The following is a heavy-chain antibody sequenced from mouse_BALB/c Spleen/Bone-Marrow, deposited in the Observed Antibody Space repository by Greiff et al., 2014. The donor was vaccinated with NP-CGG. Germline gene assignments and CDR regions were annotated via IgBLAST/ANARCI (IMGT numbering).Heavy chain of an antibody. J-gene: IGHJ4*01. CDR1: GYSITSGYY. D-gene: IGHD2-1*01. CDR3: ARGEGKDGGGRDD. CDR2: ISYDGSN. V-gene: IGHV3-6*02. Sequence: EVQLQQSGPGLVKPSQSLSLTCSVTGYSITSGYYWNWIRQFPGNKLEWMGYISYDGSNNYNPSLNNRISITRDTSKNQFFLKLKAGTTEDTATDDGARGEGKDGGGRDDGGQGTAVT.